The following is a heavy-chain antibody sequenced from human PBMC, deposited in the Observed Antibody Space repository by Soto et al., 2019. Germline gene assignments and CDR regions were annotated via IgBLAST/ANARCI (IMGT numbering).Heavy chain of an antibody. CDR3: ARDDGRVVAATLPNYYYYGMDV. CDR1: GGSISSSSYY. CDR2: IYYSGST. J-gene: IGHJ6*02. V-gene: IGHV4-39*07. D-gene: IGHD2-15*01. Sequence: SETLSLTCTVSGGSISSSSYYWGWIRQPPGKGLEWIGSIYYSGSTYYNPSLKSRVTISVDTSKNQFSLKLSSVTAADTVVYYCARDDGRVVAATLPNYYYYGMDVWGQGTTVTVSS.